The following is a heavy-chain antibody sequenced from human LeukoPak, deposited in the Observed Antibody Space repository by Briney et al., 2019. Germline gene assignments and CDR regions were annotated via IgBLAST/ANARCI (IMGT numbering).Heavy chain of an antibody. V-gene: IGHV3-23*01. CDR2: ISGSGGST. Sequence: GGSLRLSCAASGFTFSSYAMSWVRQAPGKGLEWVSAISGSGGSTYYADSVKGRFTISRDNSKNTLYLQMSSLRAEDTAIYFCAKAYCSGGDCSRYYWGQGTLVTVSS. CDR1: GFTFSSYA. D-gene: IGHD2-15*01. J-gene: IGHJ4*02. CDR3: AKAYCSGGDCSRYY.